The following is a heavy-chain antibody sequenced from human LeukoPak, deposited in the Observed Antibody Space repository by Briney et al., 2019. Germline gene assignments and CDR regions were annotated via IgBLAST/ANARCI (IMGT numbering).Heavy chain of an antibody. D-gene: IGHD3-16*02. CDR1: GYTFTSYG. CDR2: ISAYNGNT. Sequence: ASVKVSCKASGYTFTSYGISWVRQAPGQGLEWMGWISAYNGNTNYAQKLQGRVTMTTDTSTSTAYMELSSLRSEDTAVYYCARGGGYDYVWGSYPFIYYYYGMDVWGQGTTVTVSS. V-gene: IGHV1-18*01. J-gene: IGHJ6*02. CDR3: ARGGGYDYVWGSYPFIYYYYGMDV.